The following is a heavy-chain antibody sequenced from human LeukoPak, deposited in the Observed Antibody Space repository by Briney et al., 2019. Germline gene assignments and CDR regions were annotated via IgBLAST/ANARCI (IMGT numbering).Heavy chain of an antibody. CDR2: INHSGST. CDR1: GGSFSGYY. D-gene: IGHD2-2*01. V-gene: IGHV4-34*01. Sequence: KSSETLSLTCAVYGGSFSGYYWSWIRQPPGKGLEWIGEINHSGSTNYNPSLKSRVTISVDTSKNQFSLKLSSVTAADTAVYYCASLKGYCSSTSCYSWFDPWGQGTLVTVSS. CDR3: ASLKGYCSSTSCYSWFDP. J-gene: IGHJ5*02.